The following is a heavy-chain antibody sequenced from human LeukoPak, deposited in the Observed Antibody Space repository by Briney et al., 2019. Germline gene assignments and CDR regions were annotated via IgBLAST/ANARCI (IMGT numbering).Heavy chain of an antibody. Sequence: GGSLRLSCAASGFTFSSYGMHWVRQAPGKGLEWVAVISYDGSNKYYADSVKGRFTISRDNSKNTLYLQMNSLRAEDTAVYYCAKEGNSGIQLWFPYYFDYWGQGTLVTVSS. CDR3: AKEGNSGIQLWFPYYFDY. D-gene: IGHD5-18*01. CDR2: ISYDGSNK. CDR1: GFTFSSYG. J-gene: IGHJ4*02. V-gene: IGHV3-30*18.